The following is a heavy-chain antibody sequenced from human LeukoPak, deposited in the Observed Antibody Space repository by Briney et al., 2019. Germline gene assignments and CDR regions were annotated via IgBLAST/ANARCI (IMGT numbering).Heavy chain of an antibody. D-gene: IGHD2-15*01. V-gene: IGHV1-69*13. CDR2: IIPIFGTA. CDR1: GGTFSSYA. J-gene: IGHJ5*02. CDR3: ARDTPYCSGGSCYDNNWFDP. Sequence: ASVKVSCKASGGTFSSYAISWVRQAPGQGLEWMGGIIPIFGTANYAQRFQGRVTTTADESTSTAYMELSSLRSEDTAVYYCARDTPYCSGGSCYDNNWFDPWGQGTLVTVSS.